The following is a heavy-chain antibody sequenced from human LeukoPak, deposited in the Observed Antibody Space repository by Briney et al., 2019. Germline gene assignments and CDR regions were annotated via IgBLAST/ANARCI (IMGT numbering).Heavy chain of an antibody. CDR1: GFTFTDYY. Sequence: TGGSLRLSCAASGFTFTDYYMSWIRQAPGKGLEWLSYISSSGSTIYYADSVKGRFTISRDNAKNSLYLQMNSLRAEDTAVYYCARDWYGDPPTYWGQGTLVTVSS. J-gene: IGHJ4*02. D-gene: IGHD4-17*01. CDR2: ISSSGSTI. V-gene: IGHV3-11*04. CDR3: ARDWYGDPPTY.